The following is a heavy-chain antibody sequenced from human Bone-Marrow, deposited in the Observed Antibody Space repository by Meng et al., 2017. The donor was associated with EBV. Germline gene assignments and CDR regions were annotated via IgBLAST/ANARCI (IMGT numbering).Heavy chain of an antibody. J-gene: IGHJ5*02. V-gene: IGHV4-34*01. CDR2: IHHSGST. Sequence: QVQLNEWCSGLVESSVTLALTWAVYGGSFSGYDWTWFRQPPGKGLGWIGEIHHSGSTNYNPSLQSRVTISVDPSKNQFSLKLSSVTAADTAVYYCATQRRDTDWFDPWGQGTLVTVSS. CDR1: GGSFSGYD. CDR3: ATQRRDTDWFDP. D-gene: IGHD6-25*01.